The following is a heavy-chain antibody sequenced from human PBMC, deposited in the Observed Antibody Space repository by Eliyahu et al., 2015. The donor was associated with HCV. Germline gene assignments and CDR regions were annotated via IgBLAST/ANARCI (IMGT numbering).Heavy chain of an antibody. CDR2: IKGDASET. CDR3: ARENMIEVGGFDI. D-gene: IGHD3-22*01. Sequence: EVQLVESGGRLVQPGGSLRLSCAASGFTFSNYYMNWVRQAPGKGLEWVANIKGDASETFYVDSVKGRFTISRDNDENSVYLQIESLRAEDTAMYYCARENMIEVGGFDIWRQGTMVTVSS. V-gene: IGHV3-7*01. J-gene: IGHJ3*02. CDR1: GFTFSNYY.